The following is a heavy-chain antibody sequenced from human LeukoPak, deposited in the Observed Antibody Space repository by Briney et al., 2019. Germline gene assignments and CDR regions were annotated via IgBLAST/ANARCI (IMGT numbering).Heavy chain of an antibody. Sequence: ASVKVSCTASGYTFTSYAMHWVRQAPGQRLEWMGWINAGNGNTKYSQKFQGRVTITRDTSASTAYMELSSLRSEDTAVYYCARGRTFLKNRLDYWGQGTLVTVSS. V-gene: IGHV1-3*01. CDR2: INAGNGNT. D-gene: IGHD2/OR15-2a*01. J-gene: IGHJ4*02. CDR1: GYTFTSYA. CDR3: ARGRTFLKNRLDY.